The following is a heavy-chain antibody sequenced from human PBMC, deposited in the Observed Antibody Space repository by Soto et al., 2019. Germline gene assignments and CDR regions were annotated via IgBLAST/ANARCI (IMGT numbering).Heavy chain of an antibody. V-gene: IGHV4-39*01. CDR3: ARHDVYYYGMDV. Sequence: LSGNCVDSGDPMISKENYWNWIRQHPGKGLEWIGYIYYSGSTYYNPSLKSRVTISVDTSKNQFSLRLSSVTAADTAVYYCARHDVYYYGMDVWGQGTTVTVSS. J-gene: IGHJ6*02. CDR2: IYYSGST. CDR1: GDPMISKENY.